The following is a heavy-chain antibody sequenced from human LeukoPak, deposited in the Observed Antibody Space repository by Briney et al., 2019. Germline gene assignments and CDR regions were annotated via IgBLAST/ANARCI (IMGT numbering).Heavy chain of an antibody. CDR2: IYPGDSHT. CDR3: ARSGYDYYYYYMDV. CDR1: GYSFTSYW. Sequence: GESLKIPCKGSGYSFTSYWIGWVRQMPGKDLDWMGIIYPGDSHTRYSPSFQGQVTISAAKSISTAYLQWSSLKASDTAMYYCARSGYDYYYYYMDVWGKGTTVTVSS. D-gene: IGHD5-12*01. J-gene: IGHJ6*03. V-gene: IGHV5-51*01.